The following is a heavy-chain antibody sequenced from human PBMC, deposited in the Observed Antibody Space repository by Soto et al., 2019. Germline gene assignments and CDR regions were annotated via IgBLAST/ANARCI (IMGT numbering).Heavy chain of an antibody. CDR1: GYSFTNYW. J-gene: IGHJ3*02. CDR3: TRDLDYGGNSEDFDI. D-gene: IGHD4-17*01. CDR2: IFPGDFDT. V-gene: IGHV5-51*01. Sequence: PGESLKISCKGSGYSFTNYWIGWVRQMPGKGLEWMGIIFPGDFDTRYSPSFQGQVTISVDKSISTAYLQLSSLKASDTAMYYCTRDLDYGGNSEDFDIWGQGTRVTVSS.